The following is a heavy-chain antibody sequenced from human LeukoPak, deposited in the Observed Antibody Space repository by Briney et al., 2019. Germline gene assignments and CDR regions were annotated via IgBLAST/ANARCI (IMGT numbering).Heavy chain of an antibody. D-gene: IGHD2-8*01. Sequence: PGGSLRLSCAASGFTFSSYSMNWVRQAPGRGLEWVSSISSSSSYIYYADSVKGRFTISRDNAKNSLYLQMNSLRAEDTAVYYCASVPDIVPIGTLPFDYWGQGTLVTVSS. CDR1: GFTFSSYS. CDR2: ISSSSSYI. J-gene: IGHJ4*02. CDR3: ASVPDIVPIGTLPFDY. V-gene: IGHV3-21*01.